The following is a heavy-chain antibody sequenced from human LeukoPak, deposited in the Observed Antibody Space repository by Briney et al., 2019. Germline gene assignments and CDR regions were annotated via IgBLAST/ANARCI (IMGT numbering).Heavy chain of an antibody. CDR3: ARRRCSNTACYARHFDY. CDR2: VNLQGST. V-gene: IGHV4-4*02. D-gene: IGHD2-2*01. Sequence: SETLSLTCGVSGGSISNTNWWTWVRQPPGEGLEWIGEVNLQGSTNYNPSLKSRVAISVDKSENHISLKLTSVTAADTAVYYCARRRCSNTACYARHFDYWGQGTLVTVPS. CDR1: GGSISNTNW. J-gene: IGHJ4*02.